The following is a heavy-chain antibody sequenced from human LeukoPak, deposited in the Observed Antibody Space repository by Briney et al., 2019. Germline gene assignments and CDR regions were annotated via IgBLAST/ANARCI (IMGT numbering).Heavy chain of an antibody. V-gene: IGHV4-59*01. D-gene: IGHD1-26*01. CDR2: IYYSGST. Sequence: PSETLSLTCIVSGGSFTSNYWSWIRQPPGKGLEWIGYIYYSGSTNYNPSLKSRVTISVDTSKNQFSLNLISVTAADTAVYYCARAYSGSYYAWYFDLWGRGTLVTVSS. CDR3: ARAYSGSYYAWYFDL. CDR1: GGSFTSNY. J-gene: IGHJ2*01.